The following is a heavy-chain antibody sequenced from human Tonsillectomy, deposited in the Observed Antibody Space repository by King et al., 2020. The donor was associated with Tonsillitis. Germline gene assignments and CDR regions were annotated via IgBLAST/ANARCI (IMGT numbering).Heavy chain of an antibody. V-gene: IGHV3-23*04. CDR2: ICGGRRLNT. CDR1: GFTFSSYA. CDR3: AISTCGGDCNAYYFDY. Sequence: VQLVESGGGLVQPGGSLRLSCAASGFTFSSYAMSWVRQAPGKGLEWASAICGGRRLNTYYAHSVKGRFIISRDNSKNTLYLQMNNLRAGDTALTYCAISTCGGDCNAYYFDYWGQGALATVSS. D-gene: IGHD2-21*02. J-gene: IGHJ4*02.